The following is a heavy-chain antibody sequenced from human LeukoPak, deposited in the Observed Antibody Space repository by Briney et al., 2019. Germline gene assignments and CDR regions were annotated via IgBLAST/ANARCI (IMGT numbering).Heavy chain of an antibody. D-gene: IGHD3-10*01. CDR1: GYTFTSYG. J-gene: IGHJ6*02. CDR2: ISAYNGNT. CDR3: AREGRGYYYYGMDV. V-gene: IGHV1-18*01. Sequence: ASVKVSCKASGYTFTSYGISWVRQAPGQGLEWMGWISAYNGNTNYAQKLQGRVTMTTDTSTSTAYMELRSPRSDDTAVYYCAREGRGYYYYGMDVWGQGTTVTVSS.